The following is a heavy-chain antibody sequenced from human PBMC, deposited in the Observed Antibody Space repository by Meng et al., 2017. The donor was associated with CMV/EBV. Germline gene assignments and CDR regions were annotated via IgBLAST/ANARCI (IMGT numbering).Heavy chain of an antibody. CDR1: GYTFTSYD. CDR3: ARGRYNYDFWSGNQGSYFDY. CDR2: MNPNSGNT. J-gene: IGHJ4*02. Sequence: SVKVSCKASGYTFTSYDINWVRQATGQGLEWMGWMNPNSGNTGYAQKFQGRVTMTRNTSISTAYMELSSLRSEDTAVYYCARGRYNYDFWSGNQGSYFDYWGQGTLVTVSS. D-gene: IGHD3-3*01. V-gene: IGHV1-8*01.